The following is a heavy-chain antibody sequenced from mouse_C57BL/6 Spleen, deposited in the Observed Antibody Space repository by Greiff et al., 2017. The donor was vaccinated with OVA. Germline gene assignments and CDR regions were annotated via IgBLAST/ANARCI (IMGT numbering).Heavy chain of an antibody. D-gene: IGHD2-3*01. Sequence: VQPQQSGAELVRPGTSVKVSCKASGYAFTNYLIEWVKQRPGQGLEWIGVIIPGSGGTNYNEKFKGKATLTAANSSSTAYMLLRSLTSEDSADDFGVRSGYECEDGDYWGQGTTLTVSS. CDR3: VRSGYECEDGDY. J-gene: IGHJ2*01. CDR2: IIPGSGGT. V-gene: IGHV1-54*01. CDR1: GYAFTNYL.